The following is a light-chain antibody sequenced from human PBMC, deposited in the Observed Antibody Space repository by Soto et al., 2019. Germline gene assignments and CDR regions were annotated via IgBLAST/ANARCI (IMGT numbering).Light chain of an antibody. V-gene: IGLV1-51*01. CDR1: SSNIGNNY. J-gene: IGLJ2*01. CDR2: DNN. CDR3: GTWDSSLSAVV. Sequence: QAVVTQPPSMSAAPGQKVTISCSGSSSNIGNNYVSWYQQIPGTAPKLLIYDNNKRPSGIPDRFSGSKSGTSATLGITGLQTGDEADYHCGTWDSSLSAVVIGGGTKLTVL.